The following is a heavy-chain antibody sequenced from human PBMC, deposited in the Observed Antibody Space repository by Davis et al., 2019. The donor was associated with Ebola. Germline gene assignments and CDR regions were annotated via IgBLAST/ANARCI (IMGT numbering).Heavy chain of an antibody. J-gene: IGHJ5*02. CDR2: INSDGSST. D-gene: IGHD2-8*02. CDR3: ARVQGRDIVLVVYATGGWFDP. V-gene: IGHV3-74*01. Sequence: PGGSLRLSCAASGLTFSSYWMHWVRQAPGKGLVWVSRINSDGSSTSYADSVKGRFTISRDNAKNTLYLQMNSLRSEDTAVYYCARVQGRDIVLVVYATGGWFDPWGQGTLVTVSS. CDR1: GLTFSSYW.